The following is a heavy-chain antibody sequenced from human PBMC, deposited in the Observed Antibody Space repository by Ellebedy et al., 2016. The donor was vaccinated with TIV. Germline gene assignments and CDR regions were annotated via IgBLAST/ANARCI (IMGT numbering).Heavy chain of an antibody. CDR3: AREDFMASSSPDHYGLDV. CDR1: GYSFTSYY. V-gene: IGHV1-46*01. CDR2: ILPSGGST. Sequence: AASVKVSCKASGYSFTSYYMHWVRQAPGQGLEWMGIILPSGGSTDYAQRFQGRVTMTRDTSTSTAYMEMGSLRSADTAVYYCAREDFMASSSPDHYGLDVWGQGTTVTVSS. J-gene: IGHJ6*02. D-gene: IGHD6-6*01.